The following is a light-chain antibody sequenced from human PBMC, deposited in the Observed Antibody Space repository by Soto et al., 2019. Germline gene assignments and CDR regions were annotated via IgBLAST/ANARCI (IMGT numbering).Light chain of an antibody. CDR3: QQYNSYWVT. CDR2: DAS. Sequence: DIQMTQSPSTLSASVGDRGTITCRASQSISSWLAWYQQKPGKAPKLLIYDASSLESGVPSRFSGSGSGTEFTLTISSLQPDDFATYYCQQYNSYWVTFGQGTRLE. V-gene: IGKV1-5*01. CDR1: QSISSW. J-gene: IGKJ5*01.